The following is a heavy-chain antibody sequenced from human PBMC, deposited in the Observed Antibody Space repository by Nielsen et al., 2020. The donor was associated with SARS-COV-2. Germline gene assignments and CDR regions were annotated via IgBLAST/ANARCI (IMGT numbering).Heavy chain of an antibody. CDR3: ARDECGGDCYSNWFDP. Sequence: SETLSLTCTVSGGSISSYYWSWIRQPPGKGLEWIGYIYYSGSTNYNPSLKSRVTISVDTSKNQFSLKLSSVTAADTAVYYCARDECGGDCYSNWFDPWGQGTPVTVSS. J-gene: IGHJ5*02. CDR1: GGSISSYY. D-gene: IGHD2-21*02. V-gene: IGHV4-59*01. CDR2: IYYSGST.